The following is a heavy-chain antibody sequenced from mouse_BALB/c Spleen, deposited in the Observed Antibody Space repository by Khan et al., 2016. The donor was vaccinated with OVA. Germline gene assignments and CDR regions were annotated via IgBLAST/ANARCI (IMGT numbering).Heavy chain of an antibody. CDR2: IWGGGTT. V-gene: IGHV2-6-5*01. CDR3: AKGVWSYYYAVDY. D-gene: IGHD2-10*02. J-gene: IGHJ4*01. Sequence: VELVESGPGLVAPSQSLSITCSVSGFSLTDYDVSWIRQPPGKGLEWLGVIWGGGTTYYNSVLESRLSISKDNSKSRVFLKMNSLQTDDTAMYYCAKGVWSYYYAVDYWGQGTSVTVSS. CDR1: GFSLTDYD.